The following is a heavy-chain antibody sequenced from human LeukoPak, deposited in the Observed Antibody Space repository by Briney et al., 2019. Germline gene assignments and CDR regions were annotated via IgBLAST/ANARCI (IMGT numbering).Heavy chain of an antibody. Sequence: GSVKVSCKASGYTFTGYYMHWVRQAPGQGLEWMGWIHPNSGGTNYAQKFQGRVTMTRDTSNSTAYMELSRLRSDDTAVYYCARVYYDSSGYSHLDAFDIWGQGTMVTVSS. CDR2: IHPNSGGT. CDR3: ARVYYDSSGYSHLDAFDI. V-gene: IGHV1-2*02. J-gene: IGHJ3*02. D-gene: IGHD3-22*01. CDR1: GYTFTGYY.